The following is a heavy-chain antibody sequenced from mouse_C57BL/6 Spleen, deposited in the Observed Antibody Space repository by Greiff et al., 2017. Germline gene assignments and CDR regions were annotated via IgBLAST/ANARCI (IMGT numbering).Heavy chain of an antibody. D-gene: IGHD1-1*01. Sequence: VQLQQSGPGLVKPSQSLSLTCSVTGYSITSGYYWNWIRQFPGNQLEWMGYISYDGSNNYNPSLKNRISITHDTSKNQFFRTLNSVTTEDTATYYCASEMTTVDWYFDVWGTGTTVTVSS. V-gene: IGHV3-6*01. CDR2: ISYDGSN. CDR3: ASEMTTVDWYFDV. J-gene: IGHJ1*03. CDR1: GYSITSGYY.